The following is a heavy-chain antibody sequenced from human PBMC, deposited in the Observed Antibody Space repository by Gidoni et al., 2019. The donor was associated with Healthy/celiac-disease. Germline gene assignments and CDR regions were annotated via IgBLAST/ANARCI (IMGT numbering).Heavy chain of an antibody. CDR1: GGSTSSSSYY. J-gene: IGHJ5*02. CDR3: ARLAAAGTKDLNWFDP. D-gene: IGHD6-13*01. CDR2: IYYSGST. Sequence: QLQLQESGPGLVKPSETLSLTCTVSGGSTSSSSYYWGWIRQPPGKGLEWIGSIYYSGSTYYNPSVKSRVTISVDTSKNQFSLKLSSVTAADTAVYYCARLAAAGTKDLNWFDPWGQGPLVTVSS. V-gene: IGHV4-39*01.